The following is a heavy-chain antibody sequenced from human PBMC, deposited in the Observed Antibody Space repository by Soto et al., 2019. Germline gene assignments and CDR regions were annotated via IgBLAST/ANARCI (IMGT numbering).Heavy chain of an antibody. CDR3: ARDCSGATCSFNY. D-gene: IGHD2-15*01. V-gene: IGHV1-18*01. Sequence: QVQLVQSGADVKKPGASVKVSCKTSGYTFTSYGTSWVRQVPGQGLEWMGWISAYSGNINYAQKFQDRVTMTTDASTSTAYVELSSLRSDDTAVYYCARDCSGATCSFNYWGQGTLVTVSS. CDR1: GYTFTSYG. J-gene: IGHJ4*02. CDR2: ISAYSGNI.